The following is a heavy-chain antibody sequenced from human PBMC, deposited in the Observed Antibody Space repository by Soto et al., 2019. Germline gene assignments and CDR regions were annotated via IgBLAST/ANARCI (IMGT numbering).Heavy chain of an antibody. Sequence: QVQLQESGPGLVKPSETLSLTCTVSGGSFGTYYWSWIRQPPGKGLECIGYMYYTGSTNYNPSLKSRVTISVDTSTGPCSLHLSSVTAARTAAYFCARYFDWPNAFDIWGQGTMVTVSS. CDR2: MYYTGST. CDR1: GGSFGTYY. V-gene: IGHV4-59*01. CDR3: ARYFDWPNAFDI. D-gene: IGHD3-9*01. J-gene: IGHJ3*02.